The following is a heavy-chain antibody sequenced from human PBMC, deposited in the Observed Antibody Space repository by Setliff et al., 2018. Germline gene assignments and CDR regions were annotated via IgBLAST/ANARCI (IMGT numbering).Heavy chain of an antibody. V-gene: IGHV4-31*03. CDR2: IYYSGST. CDR3: ARHASSGLQTFDF. J-gene: IGHJ4*02. D-gene: IGHD6-13*01. CDR1: GGSISSGGYY. Sequence: PSETLSLTCTVSGGSISSGGYYWIWIRQHPGKGLEWIGYIYYSGSTYYNPSLKSRVTISVDTSKNQFSLKLSSVTAADTAVYYCARHASSGLQTFDFWGQGALVTVSS.